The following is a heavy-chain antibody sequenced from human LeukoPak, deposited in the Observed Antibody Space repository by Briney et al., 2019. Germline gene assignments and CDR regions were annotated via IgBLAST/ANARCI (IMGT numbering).Heavy chain of an antibody. Sequence: GGSLRLSCAASGFAVSSNYLSWVRQAPGKGLEWVSVIYSGGNTYYADSVKGRFTISRDNSKNTLFLQMHSLRAEDTAVYYCAKASRDGYYDWGQGTLVTVSS. D-gene: IGHD5-24*01. CDR3: AKASRDGYYD. J-gene: IGHJ4*02. CDR2: IYSGGNT. CDR1: GFAVSSNY. V-gene: IGHV3-53*01.